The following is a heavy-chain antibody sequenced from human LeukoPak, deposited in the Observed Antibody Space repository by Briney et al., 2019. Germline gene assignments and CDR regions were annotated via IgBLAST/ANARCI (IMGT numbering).Heavy chain of an antibody. CDR2: MYYSGST. CDR1: GGSISSGDYY. CDR3: ARPYYYDSRIDP. J-gene: IGHJ5*02. Sequence: PSETLSLTCTVSGGSISSGDYYWSWIRQPPGTGLEWIAYMYYSGSTYYNPSLKSRVTMSADTSKNQLSLKLSSVTAADTAVYCCARPYYYDSRIDPWGQGSLVTVSS. D-gene: IGHD3-22*01. V-gene: IGHV4-30-4*01.